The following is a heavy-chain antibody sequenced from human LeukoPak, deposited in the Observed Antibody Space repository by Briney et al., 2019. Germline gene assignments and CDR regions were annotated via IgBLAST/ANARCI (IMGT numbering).Heavy chain of an antibody. Sequence: GGSLRLSCAASGFTFSSYEMNWVRQAPGKGLEWVSGINWNGGSTGYADSVKGRFTISRDNAKNSLYLQMNSLRAEDTALYYCARFSGGSSWYEDAFDIRGQGTMVTVSS. D-gene: IGHD6-13*01. CDR2: INWNGGST. CDR3: ARFSGGSSWYEDAFDI. J-gene: IGHJ3*02. V-gene: IGHV3-20*04. CDR1: GFTFSSYE.